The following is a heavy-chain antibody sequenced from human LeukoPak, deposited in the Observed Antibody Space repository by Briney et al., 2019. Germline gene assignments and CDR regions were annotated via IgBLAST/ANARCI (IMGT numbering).Heavy chain of an antibody. CDR2: VYYSVST. D-gene: IGHD6-19*01. Sequence: SETLSLTCTVSGDSISSYYYSWIRQPPEKVLEWIGYVYYSVSTNYNPSLKTRVTISVDTSKNQFSLKLSSVTAADTAVYYCARHSDSQWLVYDSWGQGTLVTVSS. V-gene: IGHV4-59*08. CDR3: ARHSDSQWLVYDS. CDR1: GDSISSYY. J-gene: IGHJ4*02.